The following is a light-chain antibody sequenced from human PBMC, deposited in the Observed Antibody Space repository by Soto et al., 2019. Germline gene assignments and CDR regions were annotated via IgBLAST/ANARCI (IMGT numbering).Light chain of an antibody. V-gene: IGKV3-11*01. CDR1: LKVNSY. J-gene: IGKJ4*01. CDR3: QQYSKWPLT. CDR2: DAS. Sequence: VLTQSPTPLSLSPWEIATLSCMDRLKVNSYLAWYHQQPGQAPRLLIYDASNSAAGIPARFSSSGSGTEFTLTIISLEPEDYTIYYCQQYSKWPLTFGGGTKVDIK.